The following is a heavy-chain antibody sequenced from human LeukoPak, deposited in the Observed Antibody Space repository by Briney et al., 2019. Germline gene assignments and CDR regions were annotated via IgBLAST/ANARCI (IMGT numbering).Heavy chain of an antibody. CDR1: GGTFSSYA. D-gene: IGHD6-19*01. J-gene: IGHJ4*02. Sequence: ASVKVSCKASGGTFSSYAISWVRQAPGQGPEWMGGIIPIFGTANYAQKFQGRVTITADESTSTAYMELSSLRSEDTAVYYCARIGEGNYSSGWYYFDYWGQGTLVTVSS. CDR3: ARIGEGNYSSGWYYFDY. CDR2: IIPIFGTA. V-gene: IGHV1-69*13.